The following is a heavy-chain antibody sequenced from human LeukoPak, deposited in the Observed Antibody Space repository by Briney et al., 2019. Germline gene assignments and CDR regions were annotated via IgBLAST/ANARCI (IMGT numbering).Heavy chain of an antibody. J-gene: IGHJ4*02. V-gene: IGHV3-23*01. CDR1: GFTFRNYA. CDR3: AKEGPDYGDYRSGDYFDF. CDR2: ISDDSTKT. Sequence: GGSLTLSCAASGFTFRNYAMGWVRQAPGKGLECVSAISDDSTKTSYADSVKGRFTISRDYSKSTLYLQMNSLRAEDTAVYYCAKEGPDYGDYRSGDYFDFWGQGTLVTVSS. D-gene: IGHD4-17*01.